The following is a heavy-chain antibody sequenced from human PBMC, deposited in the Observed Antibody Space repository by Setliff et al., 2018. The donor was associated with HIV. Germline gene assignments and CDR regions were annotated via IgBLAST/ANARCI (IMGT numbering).Heavy chain of an antibody. CDR2: IKIKTDGGTI. Sequence: PGGSLRLSCAASGFTFSSAWMGWVRQAPAKGLEWVGRIKIKTDGGTIDYAAPVKGRFTISRDDSKNTLYPQMNSLKTEDTAVYYCTRVEWDLQSEYWGQGTLVTVSS. D-gene: IGHD1-26*01. V-gene: IGHV3-15*01. J-gene: IGHJ4*02. CDR3: TRVEWDLQSEY. CDR1: GFTFSSAW.